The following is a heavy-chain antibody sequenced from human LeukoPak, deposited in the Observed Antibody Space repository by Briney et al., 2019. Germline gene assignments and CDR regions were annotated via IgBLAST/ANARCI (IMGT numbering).Heavy chain of an antibody. CDR2: IYYSGST. V-gene: IGHV4-59*12. J-gene: IGHJ4*02. CDR1: GGSISSYY. Sequence: SETLSLTCTVSGGSISSYYWSWIRQPPGKGLEWIGYIYYSGSTNYNPSLKSRVTMSVDTSKNQFSLKLSSVTAADTAVYYCAREGYCSSTSCYVVPDYWGQGTLVTVSS. CDR3: AREGYCSSTSCYVVPDY. D-gene: IGHD2-2*01.